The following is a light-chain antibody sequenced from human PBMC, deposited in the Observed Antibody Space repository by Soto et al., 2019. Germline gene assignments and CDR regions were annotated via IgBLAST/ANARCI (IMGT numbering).Light chain of an antibody. Sequence: QAVVTQEPSLTVSPGGTVTLTCGSSDGPVTSNHYPYWYQQRPGQVPRTLIYDTTNRQSWAPARFSGSLVGVKAALTLSGAQSEDEADYYCLLAYSGGRVFGGGTKVTVL. CDR1: DGPVTSNHY. CDR3: LLAYSGGRV. V-gene: IGLV7-46*01. J-gene: IGLJ2*01. CDR2: DTT.